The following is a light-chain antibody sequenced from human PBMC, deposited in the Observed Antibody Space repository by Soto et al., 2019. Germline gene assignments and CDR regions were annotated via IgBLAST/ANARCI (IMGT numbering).Light chain of an antibody. Sequence: IQLTQSPSVLSSSVGDTVTITCRASQAVSNCLAWYHQKPGKAPDLLIYSASTLQSGVPSRFSGSGSETEFSLTIRALQPEDFATYYCQQLSRYPLTFGGGTKVDIK. V-gene: IGKV1-9*01. CDR2: SAS. CDR1: QAVSNC. CDR3: QQLSRYPLT. J-gene: IGKJ4*01.